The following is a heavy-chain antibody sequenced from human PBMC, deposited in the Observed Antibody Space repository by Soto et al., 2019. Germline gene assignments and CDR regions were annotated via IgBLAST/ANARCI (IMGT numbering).Heavy chain of an antibody. V-gene: IGHV3-21*01. D-gene: IGHD6-13*01. Sequence: TGGSLRLSCAASGFTFSSYSTNWVRQAPGKGLEWVSSISSSSSYIYYADSVKGRFSISRDNAKNSLYLQMNSLRAEDTAVYYCARSLRWGAAAGPFDYWGQGTLVTVSS. CDR3: ARSLRWGAAAGPFDY. CDR1: GFTFSSYS. J-gene: IGHJ4*02. CDR2: ISSSSSYI.